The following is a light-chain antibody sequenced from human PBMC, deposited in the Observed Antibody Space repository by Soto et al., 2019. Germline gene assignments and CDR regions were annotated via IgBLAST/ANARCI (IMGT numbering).Light chain of an antibody. CDR1: QTVGRSY. Sequence: EIVLTQSPGIMYLSPGERATLSCRASQTVGRSYLAWYQQKPGQAPRLLIFGTSTRATGIPDRFSGGGSGTDFTLSISRLDPEDYAVYFCQQYDSFPPWTFGQGTRVEVK. CDR3: QQYDSFPPWT. J-gene: IGKJ1*01. V-gene: IGKV3-20*01. CDR2: GTS.